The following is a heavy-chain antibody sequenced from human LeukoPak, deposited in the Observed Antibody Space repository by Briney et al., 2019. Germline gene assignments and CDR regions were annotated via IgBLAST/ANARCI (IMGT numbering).Heavy chain of an antibody. CDR1: GYTFTGYY. J-gene: IGHJ4*02. D-gene: IGHD3-22*01. V-gene: IGHV1-2*02. CDR3: ARDLPYDTSAYYSHDFDY. CDR2: INPNSGGT. Sequence: ASVKVSCKASGYTFTGYYMHWVRQAPGQGLEWMGWINPNSGGTNYAQKFQGRVTMTRDTSISTAYMELSRLKSDDTAVYYCARDLPYDTSAYYSHDFDYWGQGTLVTVSS.